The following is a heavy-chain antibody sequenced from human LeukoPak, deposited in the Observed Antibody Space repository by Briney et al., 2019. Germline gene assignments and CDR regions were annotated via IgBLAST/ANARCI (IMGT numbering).Heavy chain of an antibody. CDR3: AKDSRYSSSSGSNY. Sequence: PGGSLRLSCAASGFTFSSYWMSWVRQAPGKGLEWVANINQDGSNKYYADSVKGRFTISRDNSKNTLYLQMNSLRAEDTAVYYCAKDSRYSSSSGSNYWGQGTLVTVSS. V-gene: IGHV3-7*01. J-gene: IGHJ4*02. CDR2: INQDGSNK. CDR1: GFTFSSYW. D-gene: IGHD6-6*01.